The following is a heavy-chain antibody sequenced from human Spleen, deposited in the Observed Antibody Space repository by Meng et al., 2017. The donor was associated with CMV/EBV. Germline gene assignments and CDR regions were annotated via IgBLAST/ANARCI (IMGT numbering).Heavy chain of an antibody. CDR2: IYYSGST. Sequence: SIISNNWWSWVRQAPGKGLEWIGEIYYSGSTKFNPSLKSRVTMSVDKSKNQFSLNVTSVTAADTAVYYCARGYCRSSSCYRGGNFDSWGQGTLVTVSS. V-gene: IGHV4-4*02. CDR1: SIISNNW. D-gene: IGHD2-2*01. CDR3: ARGYCRSSSCYRGGNFDS. J-gene: IGHJ4*02.